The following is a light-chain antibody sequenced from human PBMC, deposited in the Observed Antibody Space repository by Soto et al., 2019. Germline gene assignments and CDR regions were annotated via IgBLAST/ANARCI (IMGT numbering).Light chain of an antibody. CDR2: EVN. V-gene: IGLV2-8*01. CDR1: SSDVGGYNY. Sequence: QSALTQPPSASGSPGQSVAISCTGTSSDVGGYNYVSWYHQHPGKAPKLMIYEVNKRPSGVPDSFSGSKSCNTASLTVSGFQDEDDYDYYCSSYAVSSNVFGTGTKVTVL. CDR3: SSYAVSSNV. J-gene: IGLJ1*01.